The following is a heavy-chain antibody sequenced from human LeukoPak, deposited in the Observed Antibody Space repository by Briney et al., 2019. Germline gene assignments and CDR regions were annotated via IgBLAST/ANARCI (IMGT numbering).Heavy chain of an antibody. CDR2: FDPEDGET. J-gene: IGHJ5*01. Sequence: ASVKVSCKVSGYTLTVLLMCRGRQAPGKGLEWMGGFDPEDGETIYAQKFQGRVTMTEDTSTDTAYMELSSLRSEDTAVYYCATALRHPLPLFDFWSRGTLVTVSS. V-gene: IGHV1-24*01. CDR3: ATALRHPLPLFDF. CDR1: GYTLTVLL.